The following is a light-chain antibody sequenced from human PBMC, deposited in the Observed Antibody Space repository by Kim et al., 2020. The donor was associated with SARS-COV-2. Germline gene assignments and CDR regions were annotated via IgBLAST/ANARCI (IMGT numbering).Light chain of an antibody. Sequence: GQSPTISCTGTSSDVGGYNDVSWYQQHPGKAHKLMIYEVNKRPSGVPERFSGSKSGNTASLTVSGLQAEDEADYYCSSYGGSSNLVFGGGTQLTVL. CDR1: SSDVGGYND. CDR2: EVN. J-gene: IGLJ3*02. V-gene: IGLV2-8*01. CDR3: SSYGGSSNLV.